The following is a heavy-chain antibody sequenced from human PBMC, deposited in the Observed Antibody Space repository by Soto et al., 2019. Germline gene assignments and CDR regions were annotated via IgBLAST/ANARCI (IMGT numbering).Heavy chain of an antibody. CDR1: GFTFDDYA. CDR3: SKEFARDIVATAIDY. J-gene: IGHJ4*02. D-gene: IGHD5-12*01. V-gene: IGHV3-9*01. CDR2: ISWNSGSI. Sequence: EVQLVEAGGGLVQPGRSLRLSCAASGFTFDDYAMHWVRQAPGKGLEWVSGISWNSGSIGYADSVKGRFTISRDNAKNSLYLQMNSLRAEDTALYYCSKEFARDIVATAIDYWGQGTLVTVSS.